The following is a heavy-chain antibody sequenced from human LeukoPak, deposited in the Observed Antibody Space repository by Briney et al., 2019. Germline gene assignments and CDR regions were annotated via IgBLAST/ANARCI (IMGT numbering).Heavy chain of an antibody. CDR3: ASHGDYAEY. J-gene: IGHJ4*02. CDR2: IYYSGST. CDR1: GGSISSYY. D-gene: IGHD4-17*01. V-gene: IGHV4-59*01. Sequence: SETLSLTCTVSGGSISSYYWSWIRQPPGKGLEWIGYIYYSGSTNYNPPLKSRVTISVDTSKNQFSLKLSSVTAADTAVYYCASHGDYAEYWGQGTLVTVSS.